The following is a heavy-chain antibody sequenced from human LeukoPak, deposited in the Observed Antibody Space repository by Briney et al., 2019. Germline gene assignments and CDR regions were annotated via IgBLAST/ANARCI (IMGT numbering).Heavy chain of an antibody. J-gene: IGHJ4*02. CDR3: ASGYYYFDY. V-gene: IGHV3-21*01. CDR1: GFTFSSYS. D-gene: IGHD3-22*01. Sequence: GRSLRLSCAASGFTFSSYSMNWVRQAPGKGLEWVPSISSSSTYISYADSVKGRFTISRDNAKNSLYLQMNSLRAEDTAVYYCASGYYYFDYWGQGTLVTVSS. CDR2: ISSSSTYI.